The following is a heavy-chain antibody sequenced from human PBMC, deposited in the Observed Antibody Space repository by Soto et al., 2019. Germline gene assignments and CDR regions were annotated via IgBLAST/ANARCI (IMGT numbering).Heavy chain of an antibody. CDR1: GVSLTSHY. D-gene: IGHD3-22*01. V-gene: IGHV4-59*11. J-gene: IGHJ6*02. CDR3: ARLRDRSGTASIYNGMDV. CDR2: IYYSGST. Sequence: NPSETLSLTCRVSGVSLTSHYWTWIRQSPGKGLEWIGYIYYSGSTNYSPSLKSRLTMSIDTPSNQFSLNLSSVTAADTAIYYCARLRDRSGTASIYNGMDVWGPGTMVTVS.